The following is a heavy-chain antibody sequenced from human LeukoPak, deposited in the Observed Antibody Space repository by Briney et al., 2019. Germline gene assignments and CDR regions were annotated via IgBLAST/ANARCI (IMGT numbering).Heavy chain of an antibody. J-gene: IGHJ4*02. D-gene: IGHD4-17*01. Sequence: ASVKVSCKASGGTFSNYAISWVRQAPGQGLEWMGGIIPIFDTPNFAQKFQGRVTITADKSTSTAYMEPSRLRSEDTAVYYCARAVQVTTGGLFDYWGQGTLVTVSS. CDR3: ARAVQVTTGGLFDY. V-gene: IGHV1-69*06. CDR2: IIPIFDTP. CDR1: GGTFSNYA.